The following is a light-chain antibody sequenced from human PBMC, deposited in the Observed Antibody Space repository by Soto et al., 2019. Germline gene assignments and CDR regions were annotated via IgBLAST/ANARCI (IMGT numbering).Light chain of an antibody. CDR3: QSADSSGTYVV. V-gene: IGLV3-25*03. J-gene: IGLJ2*01. Sequence: SSELTQPPSVSVSPGQTARINCSGDALPKQYAYWYQQKPGQAPVLVIYKDSERPSGIPERFSGSSSGTTVTLTISGVQAEDDADYYCQSADSSGTYVVFGGGTKVTVL. CDR1: ALPKQY. CDR2: KDS.